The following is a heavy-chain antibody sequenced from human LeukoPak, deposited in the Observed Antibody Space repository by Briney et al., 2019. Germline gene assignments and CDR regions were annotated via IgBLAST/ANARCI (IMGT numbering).Heavy chain of an antibody. CDR3: ARKQGGQLVNTRRWFDP. CDR2: IYYSVIT. CDR1: GGSISSTSYY. D-gene: IGHD6-13*01. J-gene: IGHJ5*02. V-gene: IGHV4-39*01. Sequence: SETLSLTCTVSGGSISSTSYYWGWIRQPPGKGLEWIGSIYYSVITYFNPSLKSRVTISVDTSKNQFSLELTSVTAADTAVYYCARKQGGQLVNTRRWFDPWGQGTLVTVSS.